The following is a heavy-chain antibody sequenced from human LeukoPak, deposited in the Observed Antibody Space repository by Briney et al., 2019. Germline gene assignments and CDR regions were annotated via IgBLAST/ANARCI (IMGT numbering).Heavy chain of an antibody. Sequence: SVKVSCKASGGTFSSYAISWVRQAPGQGLGWMGRIIPILGIANYAQKFQGRVTITADKSTSTAYMELSSLRSEDTAVYYCARGGGYDDSSGYCDYWGQGTLVTVSS. CDR3: ARGGGYDDSSGYCDY. V-gene: IGHV1-69*04. D-gene: IGHD3-22*01. CDR2: IIPILGIA. CDR1: GGTFSSYA. J-gene: IGHJ4*02.